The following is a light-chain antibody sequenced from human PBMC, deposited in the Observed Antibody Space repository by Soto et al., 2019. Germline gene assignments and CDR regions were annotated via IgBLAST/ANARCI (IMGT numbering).Light chain of an antibody. CDR1: QSVSSN. Sequence: EIVMTQSPATLSVSPGERATLSCRASQSVSSNLAWYQQKPDQAPRLLIYGASTRATGIPARFSGSGSGTEFTLTISSLQSEDFSVYYCQQYNNWPPITCGQGTRLEIK. CDR2: GAS. CDR3: QQYNNWPPIT. V-gene: IGKV3-15*01. J-gene: IGKJ5*01.